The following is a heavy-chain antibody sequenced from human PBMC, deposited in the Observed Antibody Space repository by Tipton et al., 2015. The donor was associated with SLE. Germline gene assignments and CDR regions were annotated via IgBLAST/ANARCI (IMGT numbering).Heavy chain of an antibody. Sequence: QLVQSGAEVKKPGASVKVSCKASGYTFNSYGISWVRQAPGQGLEWMGWISAYNGKTNNAQKLQGRVTMTTDTSTSTAYMEVRSLTSDDTAVYYCARGKVHYYDSSGYFDYYGMDVWGQGTTVTVSS. CDR1: GYTFNSYG. CDR3: ARGKVHYYDSSGYFDYYGMDV. V-gene: IGHV1-18*01. J-gene: IGHJ6*01. CDR2: ISAYNGKT. D-gene: IGHD3-22*01.